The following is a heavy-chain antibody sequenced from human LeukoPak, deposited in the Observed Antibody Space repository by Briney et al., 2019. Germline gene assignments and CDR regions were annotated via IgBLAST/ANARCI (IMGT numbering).Heavy chain of an antibody. CDR1: GGSISSYY. V-gene: IGHV4-59*01. Sequence: SETLSLTCTVSGGSISSYYWSWIQQPPGEGLEWIGYIYYSGSTHYNPSLKSRVTISVHTSKNHFSLKLSSVTAADTAVYYCARSHSVWTSFDYWGQGTLVTVSS. CDR3: ARSHSVWTSFDY. D-gene: IGHD3/OR15-3a*01. CDR2: IYYSGST. J-gene: IGHJ4*02.